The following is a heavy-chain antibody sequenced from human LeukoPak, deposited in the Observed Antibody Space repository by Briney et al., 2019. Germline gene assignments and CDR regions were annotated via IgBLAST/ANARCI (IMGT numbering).Heavy chain of an antibody. D-gene: IGHD6-6*01. V-gene: IGHV1-18*01. CDR1: GYTFTSYG. Sequence: ASVKVSCTASGYTFTSYGISWVRQAPGQGLEWMGCISAYNGNTNYAQKLQGRVTMTTDTSTSTAYMELRSLRSDDTAVYYCARDGRPGQDAALGYYYYYGMDVWGQGTTVTVSS. CDR2: ISAYNGNT. CDR3: ARDGRPGQDAALGYYYYYGMDV. J-gene: IGHJ6*02.